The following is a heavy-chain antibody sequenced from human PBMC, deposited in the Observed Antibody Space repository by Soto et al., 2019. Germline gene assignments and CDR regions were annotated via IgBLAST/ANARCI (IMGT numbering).Heavy chain of an antibody. V-gene: IGHV3-64*02. D-gene: IGHD3-10*01. Sequence: GGSLRLSCAASGFSFTTYAMHWVRQAPGKGLQYVAAISTDGGGTYYIDSVKGRFIISRDNSKSTLYLQMGSLRGEDMAVYYCARYGSGSAYDHRGQGALVTVSS. J-gene: IGHJ4*02. CDR1: GFSFTTYA. CDR2: ISTDGGGT. CDR3: ARYGSGSAYDH.